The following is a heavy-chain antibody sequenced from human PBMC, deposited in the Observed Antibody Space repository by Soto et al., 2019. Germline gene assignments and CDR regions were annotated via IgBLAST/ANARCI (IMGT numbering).Heavy chain of an antibody. V-gene: IGHV3-21*01. CDR3: ARDQLYYNDISGRPLNAFDV. D-gene: IGHD3-22*01. CDR1: GFTFTGHW. J-gene: IGHJ3*01. CDR2: ISGDTSDT. Sequence: PGGSLRLSCAASGFTFTGHWMHWVRQAPGMGLVWVSRISGDTSDTYYADSVKGRFTISRDNAKNSLYLQMNSLRAEDTAVYYCARDQLYYNDISGRPLNAFDVWGQGTMVTVSS.